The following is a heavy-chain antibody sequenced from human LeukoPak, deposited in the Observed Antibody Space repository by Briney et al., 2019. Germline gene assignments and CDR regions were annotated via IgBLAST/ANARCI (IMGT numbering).Heavy chain of an antibody. V-gene: IGHV4-59*08. CDR3: ARKTDYYWENAFDI. J-gene: IGHJ3*02. D-gene: IGHD3-9*01. CDR2: IYYSGST. Sequence: SETLSLTCTVSGGSISSYYWSWIRQPPGKGLEWIGYIYYSGSTNYNPSLKSRVTISVDTSKNQFSLKLSSVTAADTAVYYCARKTDYYWENAFDIWGQGTMVTVSS. CDR1: GGSISSYY.